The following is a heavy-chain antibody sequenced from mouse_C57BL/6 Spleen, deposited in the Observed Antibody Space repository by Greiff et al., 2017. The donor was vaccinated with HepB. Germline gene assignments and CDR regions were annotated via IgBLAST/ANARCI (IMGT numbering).Heavy chain of an antibody. D-gene: IGHD1-1*01. Sequence: VQLQQSGAELVKPGASVKISCKASGYAFSSYWMNWVKQRPGKGLEWIGQIYPGDGDTNYNGKFKGKATLTADKSSSTAYMQVSSLTSEDSAVYGCARCYYGSSCWDFDVWGTGTTVTVSS. CDR2: IYPGDGDT. J-gene: IGHJ1*03. CDR1: GYAFSSYW. V-gene: IGHV1-80*01. CDR3: ARCYYGSSCWDFDV.